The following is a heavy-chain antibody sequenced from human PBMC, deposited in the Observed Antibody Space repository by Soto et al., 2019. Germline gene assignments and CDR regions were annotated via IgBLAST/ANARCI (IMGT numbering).Heavy chain of an antibody. D-gene: IGHD3-22*01. CDR2: ISSNGETT. J-gene: IGHJ4*02. Sequence: EVQLAESGGGLVRPGGSLRLSCAPSGFTFSSYEMNWVRQAPGKGLEWVSYISSNGETTYYADSVKGRFTISRDNAKNSLHLQLNSLRPEDTAVYYCVRGYYYDTSGYYSDFDYWGQGTLVTVSS. V-gene: IGHV3-48*03. CDR3: VRGYYYDTSGYYSDFDY. CDR1: GFTFSSYE.